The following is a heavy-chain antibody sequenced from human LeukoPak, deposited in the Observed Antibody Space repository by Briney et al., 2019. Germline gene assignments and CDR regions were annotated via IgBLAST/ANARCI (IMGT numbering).Heavy chain of an antibody. J-gene: IGHJ3*02. V-gene: IGHV4-34*01. D-gene: IGHD5-18*01. CDR1: GGSFSGYY. Sequence: SETLSLTCAVYGGSFSGYYWSWIRQPPGKGLEWIGEINHSGSTNYNPSLKSQVTISVDTSKNQFSLKLSSVTAADTAVYYCARVNPHYTAMVINAFDIWGQGTMVTVSS. CDR2: INHSGST. CDR3: ARVNPHYTAMVINAFDI.